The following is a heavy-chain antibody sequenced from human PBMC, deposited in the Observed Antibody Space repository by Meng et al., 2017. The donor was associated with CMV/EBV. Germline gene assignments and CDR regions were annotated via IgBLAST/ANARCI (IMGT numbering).Heavy chain of an antibody. D-gene: IGHD6-6*01. J-gene: IGHJ6*02. CDR1: GGSISSSSYY. V-gene: IGHV4-39*01. Sequence: GSLRLSCTVSGGSISSSSYYWGWIRQPPGKGLEWIGSIYYSGSTYYNPSLKSRVTISVDTSKNQFSLKLSSVTAADTAVYYCARQGSIAARPSSHYGMDVWGQGTTVIVSS. CDR2: IYYSGST. CDR3: ARQGSIAARPSSHYGMDV.